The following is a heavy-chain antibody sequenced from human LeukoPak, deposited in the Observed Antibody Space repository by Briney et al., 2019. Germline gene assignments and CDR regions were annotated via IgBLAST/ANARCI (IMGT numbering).Heavy chain of an antibody. CDR3: ARVSSGYSLDY. CDR1: GHTFTSYG. J-gene: IGHJ4*02. D-gene: IGHD3-22*01. V-gene: IGHV1-69*05. CDR2: IIPIFGTA. Sequence: SVKVSCKAFGHTFTSYGISWVRQAPGQGLEWMGRIIPIFGTANYAQKFQGRVTITTDESTSTAYMELSGLRSEDTAVYYCARVSSGYSLDYWGQGTLVTVSS.